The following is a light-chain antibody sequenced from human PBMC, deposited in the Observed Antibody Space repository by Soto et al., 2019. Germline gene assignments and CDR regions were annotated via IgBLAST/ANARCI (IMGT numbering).Light chain of an antibody. CDR1: QSVRGSY. V-gene: IGKV3-20*01. Sequence: EIVLTQSPGTLSLSPGETATLSCRVSQSVRGSYLAWYQQKPGQAPRLVIYSASSRATGIPDRFSGSGSGTDFTLTISRLEPEDFAVYYCQQYGGSPRTFGQGTKVEIK. CDR2: SAS. CDR3: QQYGGSPRT. J-gene: IGKJ1*01.